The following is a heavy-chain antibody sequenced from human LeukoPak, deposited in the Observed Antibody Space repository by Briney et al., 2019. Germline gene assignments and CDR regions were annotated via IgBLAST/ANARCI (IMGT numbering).Heavy chain of an antibody. D-gene: IGHD5-12*01. V-gene: IGHV3-23*01. CDR1: GFTFSNYA. CDR3: ARGPSGYHNT. Sequence: GGSLRLSCAASGFTFSNYAMSWVRQAPGEGLEWVSSISVSGGSTFYADPVKGRFTISRDNSKNTLYLQMNSLRAEDTAVYYCARGPSGYHNTGGQGTLVTVSS. CDR2: ISVSGGST. J-gene: IGHJ4*02.